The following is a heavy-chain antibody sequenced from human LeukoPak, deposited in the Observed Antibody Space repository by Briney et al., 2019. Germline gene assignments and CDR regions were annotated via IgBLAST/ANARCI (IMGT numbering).Heavy chain of an antibody. CDR3: AKHGYCSSASCSPYYYYYMDV. Sequence: GGSLRLSCAVSGFTFSSYAMSWVRQPPGKGLEWVSTISGSGDSTYYADSVKGRFTISRDNSKNTLYLQMNSLRAEDTGVYYCAKHGYCSSASCSPYYYYYMDVWGKGTTVTVSS. CDR2: ISGSGDST. J-gene: IGHJ6*03. CDR1: GFTFSSYA. V-gene: IGHV3-23*01. D-gene: IGHD2-2*01.